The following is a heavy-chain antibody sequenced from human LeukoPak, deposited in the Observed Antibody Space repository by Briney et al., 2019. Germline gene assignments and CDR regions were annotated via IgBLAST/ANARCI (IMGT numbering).Heavy chain of an antibody. CDR1: GLTVSSNC. V-gene: IGHV3-21*01. Sequence: GGSLRLSCAASGLTVSSNCMSWVRQAPGKGLEWVSSITGSSSYIYYADSVKGRFTISRDNSKNTLYLQMNSLRAEDTAVYYCAKGYYDSSGYYRYYFDYWGQGTLVTVSS. CDR2: ITGSSSYI. CDR3: AKGYYDSSGYYRYYFDY. D-gene: IGHD3-22*01. J-gene: IGHJ4*02.